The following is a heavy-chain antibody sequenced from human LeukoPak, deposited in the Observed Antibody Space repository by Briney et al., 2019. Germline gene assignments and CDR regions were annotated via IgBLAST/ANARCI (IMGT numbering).Heavy chain of an antibody. Sequence: PGGSLRLSCAASGFTFSSYAISWVRQAPGKGLEWISVISGSDNNTHSTDYADSVKGRFTLSRDSSKNTLFLQMNSLRAEDSAIYYCTMSRTSRTYYDILTNYQPPYYFDNWGQGTLVTVSS. V-gene: IGHV3-23*01. J-gene: IGHJ4*02. D-gene: IGHD3-9*01. CDR1: GFTFSSYA. CDR2: ISGSDNNTHST. CDR3: TMSRTSRTYYDILTNYQPPYYFDN.